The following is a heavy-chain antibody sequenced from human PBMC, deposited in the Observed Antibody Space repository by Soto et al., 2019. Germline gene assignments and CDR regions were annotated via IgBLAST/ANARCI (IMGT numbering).Heavy chain of an antibody. Sequence: SETLSLTCAVYGGSFSDYYWSWIRQPPGKGLEWIGQINHSGSTNYNPSLKSRVTISADASKNQFSLKVTSVTAADTALYYCVGSNWFDPWGQGTPVTVSS. V-gene: IGHV4-34*01. D-gene: IGHD2-8*01. CDR1: GGSFSDYY. J-gene: IGHJ5*02. CDR3: VGSNWFDP. CDR2: INHSGST.